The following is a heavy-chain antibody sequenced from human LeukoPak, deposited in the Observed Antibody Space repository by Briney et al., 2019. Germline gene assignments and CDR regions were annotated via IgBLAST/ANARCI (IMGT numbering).Heavy chain of an antibody. V-gene: IGHV4-4*07. D-gene: IGHD3-10*01. CDR2: INTSGNT. CDR3: ARERLGFRVDV. J-gene: IGHJ6*04. CDR1: GDSISYYY. Sequence: SETLSLTCTVSGDSISYYYWTWIRQSAGKGLQWIGRINTSGNTNYNPYLKSRVTMSLDTSKNQFSLNLSSVTAADTAVYYCARERLGFRVDVWGKGTTVTVSS.